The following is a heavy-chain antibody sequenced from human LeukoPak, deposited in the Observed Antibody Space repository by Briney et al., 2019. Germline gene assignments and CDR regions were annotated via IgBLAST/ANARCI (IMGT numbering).Heavy chain of an antibody. CDR2: IYHSGST. D-gene: IGHD3-10*01. J-gene: IGHJ5*02. V-gene: IGHV4-4*02. CDR3: ARGVLWFGELLPWFDP. CDR1: GGSISSSNW. Sequence: SETLSLTCAVSGGSISSSNWWSWVRQPPGKGLEWIGEIYHSGSTNYNPSLKSRVTISVDKSKNQFPLKLSSVTAADTAVYYCARGVLWFGELLPWFDPWGQGTLVTVSS.